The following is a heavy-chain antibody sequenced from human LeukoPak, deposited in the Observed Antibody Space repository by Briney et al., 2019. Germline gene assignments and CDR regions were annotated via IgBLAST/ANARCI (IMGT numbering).Heavy chain of an antibody. CDR1: GGSISSSSYY. CDR3: ARQPLTVGYLFRYFDY. J-gene: IGHJ4*02. V-gene: IGHV4-39*01. CDR2: IYYSGST. D-gene: IGHD3-22*01. Sequence: SETLSLTCTVSGGSISSSSYYWGWIRQPPGKGLEWIGSIYYSGSTYYNPSLKSRVTISVDTSKNQFSLKLSSVTAADTAVDYCARQPLTVGYLFRYFDYWGQGTLVTVSS.